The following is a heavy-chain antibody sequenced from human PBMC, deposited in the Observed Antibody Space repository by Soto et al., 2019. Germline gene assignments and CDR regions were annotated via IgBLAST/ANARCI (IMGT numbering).Heavy chain of an antibody. CDR2: INPDSGGT. Sequence: QEQLVQSGAEVKKPGASLKVSCKASGYTFTDYYIHWVRQAPGQGLEWVGWINPDSGGTNLAQRLQGRVPMSTDTSINTAYMELSSLRSDDTAVYYCAIRTGQLAIISEFDGDWFFEVWGRGTLVTVSS. V-gene: IGHV1-2*02. CDR1: GYTFTDYY. D-gene: IGHD2-2*01. CDR3: AIRTGQLAIISEFDGDWFFEV. J-gene: IGHJ2*01.